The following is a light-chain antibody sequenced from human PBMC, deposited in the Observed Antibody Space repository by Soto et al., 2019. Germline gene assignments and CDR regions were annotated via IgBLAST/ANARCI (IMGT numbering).Light chain of an antibody. CDR2: DAS. CDR3: QQYNTYPWT. Sequence: DIQMTHSPSTLSASVGDRVTITCRASQSISSWLAWYQQKPGKAPKLLIRDASSLQSGVPSRFSGSGSGTEFTLTICSLQPDDFATYYCQQYNTYPWTFGQGTKVDIK. V-gene: IGKV1-5*01. CDR1: QSISSW. J-gene: IGKJ1*01.